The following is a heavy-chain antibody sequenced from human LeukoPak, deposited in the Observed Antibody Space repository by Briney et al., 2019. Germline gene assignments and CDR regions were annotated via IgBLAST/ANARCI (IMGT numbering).Heavy chain of an antibody. J-gene: IGHJ6*02. CDR2: ISGSGGST. CDR1: GFTVSSNY. V-gene: IGHV3-23*01. Sequence: GGSLRLSCAASGFTVSSNYMSWVRQAPGKGLEWVSAISGSGGSTYYADSVKGRFTISRDNSKNTLYLQMNSLRAEDTAVYYCAKAGGRLRSLEWLPHPYYYYGMDVWGQGTTVTVSS. CDR3: AKAGGRLRSLEWLPHPYYYYGMDV. D-gene: IGHD3-3*01.